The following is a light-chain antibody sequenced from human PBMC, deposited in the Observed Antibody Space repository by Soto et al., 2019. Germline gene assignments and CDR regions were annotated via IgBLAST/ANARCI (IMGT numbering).Light chain of an antibody. CDR3: SSYTSTSTLVV. CDR1: SSDLGAYNY. CDR2: DVS. J-gene: IGLJ2*01. V-gene: IGLV2-14*03. Sequence: QSALTQPASVSGSPGQSITISCTGTSSDLGAYNYVSWYQHHPGKVPKLMIYDVSNRPSGVSNRFSGSKSGNTASLTISGLQAEDEADYYCSSYTSTSTLVVLGGGTKLTVL.